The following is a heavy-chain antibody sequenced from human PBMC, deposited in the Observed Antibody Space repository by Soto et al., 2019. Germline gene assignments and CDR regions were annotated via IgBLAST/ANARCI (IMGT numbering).Heavy chain of an antibody. V-gene: IGHV3-74*01. CDR1: GFTFNLYW. D-gene: IGHD1-7*01. CDR3: ARDNWNSY. J-gene: IGHJ4*02. CDR2: INPDASST. Sequence: EVHLVESGGGLVQPGGSLRLSCAASGFTFNLYWMHWVRQAPGKGLVWVSRINPDASSTTYAESVKGRFTISRNNSKNTVYLQINGLGAEDAAIYYCARDNWNSYWGQGALVTVSS.